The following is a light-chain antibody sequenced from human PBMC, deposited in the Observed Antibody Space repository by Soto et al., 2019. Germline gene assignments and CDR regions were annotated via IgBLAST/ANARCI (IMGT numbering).Light chain of an antibody. Sequence: QSALTQPPSASGSPGQSVTISCTGTGSDVGGYNYVSWYQQHPGKAPKLIIFEVTKRPSGVPDRFSGSKSDNTASLTVSGLQAEDEADYYCTSYALNNKYVFGTGTKLTVL. CDR1: GSDVGGYNY. J-gene: IGLJ1*01. V-gene: IGLV2-8*01. CDR2: EVT. CDR3: TSYALNNKYV.